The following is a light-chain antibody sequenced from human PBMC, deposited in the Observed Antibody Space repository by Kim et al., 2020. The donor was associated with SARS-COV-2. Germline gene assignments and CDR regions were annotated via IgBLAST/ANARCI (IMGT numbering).Light chain of an antibody. J-gene: IGLJ1*01. CDR1: SSNIGAGYE. Sequence: VTISCTGSSSNIGAGYEVHWYQQLPGPAPKLLIYGNSNRPSGVPDRFSGSKSGTSASLAITGLQAEDEADYYCQSYDSSLSGSYVFGTGTKVTVL. V-gene: IGLV1-40*01. CDR2: GNS. CDR3: QSYDSSLSGSYV.